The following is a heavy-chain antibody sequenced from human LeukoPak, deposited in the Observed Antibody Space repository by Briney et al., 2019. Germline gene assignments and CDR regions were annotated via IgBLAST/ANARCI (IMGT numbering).Heavy chain of an antibody. Sequence: GGSLRLSCAASGFTFSSYAMSWVRQAPGKGLEWVSAISGTGSSAYYADSVKGRFTISRDNSKNTLSLQMNSLRAEDTAVYYCAKGGPRGYSYGYLDFWGQGTPVTVSS. J-gene: IGHJ4*02. V-gene: IGHV3-23*01. CDR1: GFTFSSYA. CDR3: AKGGPRGYSYGYLDF. CDR2: ISGTGSSA. D-gene: IGHD5-18*01.